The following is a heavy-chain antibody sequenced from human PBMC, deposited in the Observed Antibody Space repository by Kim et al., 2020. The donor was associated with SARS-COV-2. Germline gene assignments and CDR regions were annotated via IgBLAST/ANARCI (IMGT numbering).Heavy chain of an antibody. J-gene: IGHJ4*02. CDR2: IKSKTDGGTT. CDR3: TTIWGLEWLLYYEGRDY. CDR1: GFTFSNAW. V-gene: IGHV3-15*01. D-gene: IGHD3-3*01. Sequence: GGSLRLSCAASGFTFSNAWMSWVRQAPGKGLEWVGRIKSKTDGGTTDYAAPVKGRFTISRDDSKNTLYLQMNSLKTEDTAVYYCTTIWGLEWLLYYEGRDYWGQGTLVTVSS.